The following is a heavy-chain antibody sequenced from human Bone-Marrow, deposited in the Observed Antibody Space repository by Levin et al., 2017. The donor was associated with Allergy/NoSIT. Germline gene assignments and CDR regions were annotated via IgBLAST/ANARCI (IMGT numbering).Heavy chain of an antibody. CDR2: IYSGGST. CDR3: ARDRRGRIEFGKWSDYYYYYGMDV. V-gene: IGHV3-53*01. CDR1: GFTVSSNY. Sequence: GESLKISCAASGFTVSSNYMSWVRQAPGKGLEWVSVIYSGGSTYYADSVKGRFTISRDNSKNTLYLQMNSLRAEDTAVYYCARDRRGRIEFGKWSDYYYYYGMDVWGQGTTVTVSS. J-gene: IGHJ6*02. D-gene: IGHD3-10*01.